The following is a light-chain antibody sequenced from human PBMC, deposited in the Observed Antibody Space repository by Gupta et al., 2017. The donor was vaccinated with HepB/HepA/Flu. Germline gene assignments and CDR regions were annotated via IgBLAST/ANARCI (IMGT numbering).Light chain of an antibody. J-gene: IGLJ2*01. CDR1: SAHIGSNY. CDR2: RNN. CDR3: AAEDASRSGVV. Sequence: SVLTQPPSASGTPGQRVTISCSGSSAHIGSNYVYWYHQLPAPAPKLLIYRNNRRTSGVPDRFSGAKYGTSASLTTSGLRAEDEADYYCAAEDASRSGVVFGGGTKLTVL. V-gene: IGLV1-47*01.